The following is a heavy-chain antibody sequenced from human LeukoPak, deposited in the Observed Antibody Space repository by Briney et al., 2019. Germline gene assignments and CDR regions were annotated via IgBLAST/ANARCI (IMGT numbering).Heavy chain of an antibody. CDR1: GGSFSGYY. D-gene: IGHD3-10*01. J-gene: IGHJ6*03. V-gene: IGHV4-34*01. Sequence: PSETLSLTCAVYGGSFSGYYWSWIRQPPGKGLEWIGEINHSGSTNYNPSLKSPVTISVDTSKNQFSLKLSSVTAADTAVYYCARHRRVGSGSTAYYYYYYMDVWGKGTTVTISS. CDR3: ARHRRVGSGSTAYYYYYYMDV. CDR2: INHSGST.